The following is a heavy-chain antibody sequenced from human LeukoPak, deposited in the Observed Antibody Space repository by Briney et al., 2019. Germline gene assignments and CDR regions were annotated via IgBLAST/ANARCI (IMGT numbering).Heavy chain of an antibody. D-gene: IGHD5-12*01. Sequence: GGSLRLSCAASGFTFSSYSMNWVRQAPGKGLEWVSSISSSSSYIYYADSVKGRFTISRDNAKNSLYLQMNSLRAEDTAVCYCARWGGYSGYDSDYWGQGTLVTVSS. V-gene: IGHV3-21*01. CDR2: ISSSSSYI. J-gene: IGHJ4*02. CDR1: GFTFSSYS. CDR3: ARWGGYSGYDSDY.